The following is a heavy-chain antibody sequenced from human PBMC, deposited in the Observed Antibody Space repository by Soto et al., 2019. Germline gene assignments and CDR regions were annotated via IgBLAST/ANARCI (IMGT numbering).Heavy chain of an antibody. J-gene: IGHJ6*02. V-gene: IGHV3-21*01. Sequence: ESGGGLVKPGGSLRLSCEASGFTFSGRTMTWVRQAPGKGLEWVSSISSTSAYIHYADSVKGRFTISRDNANNSLFLQMNSLRAEDTALYYCAGRVAAGGGLDVWGQGTTVSVSS. CDR1: GFTFSGRT. D-gene: IGHD6-13*01. CDR3: AGRVAAGGGLDV. CDR2: ISSTSAYI.